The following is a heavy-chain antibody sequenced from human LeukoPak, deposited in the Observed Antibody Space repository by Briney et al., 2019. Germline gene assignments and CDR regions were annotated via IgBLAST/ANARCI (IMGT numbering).Heavy chain of an antibody. J-gene: IGHJ4*02. V-gene: IGHV3-21*01. CDR2: IGTTGSYI. CDR3: AKDQGGSGDY. D-gene: IGHD3-10*01. CDR1: GFTFSNYS. Sequence: GGSLRLSCAASGFTFSNYSMNWVRQAPGKGLEWVSSIGTTGSYIFYADSVKGRFTISRDNAKNTLYLQMNSLRAEDTAVYYCAKDQGGSGDYWGQGTLVTVSS.